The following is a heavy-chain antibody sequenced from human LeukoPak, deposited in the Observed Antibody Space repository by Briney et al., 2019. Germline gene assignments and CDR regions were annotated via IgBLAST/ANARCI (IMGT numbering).Heavy chain of an antibody. D-gene: IGHD3-9*01. V-gene: IGHV3-74*01. Sequence: GGSLRLSCAASGFTFSNYWMHWVRQAPGKGPVWVSRIKSDGSSTRFADSVQGRFTISRDNGKNTLYLQMNSLRAEDTAVYYCARSTSSEYDIYHFDYWGQGTLVTVSS. CDR2: IKSDGSST. CDR1: GFTFSNYW. J-gene: IGHJ4*02. CDR3: ARSTSSEYDIYHFDY.